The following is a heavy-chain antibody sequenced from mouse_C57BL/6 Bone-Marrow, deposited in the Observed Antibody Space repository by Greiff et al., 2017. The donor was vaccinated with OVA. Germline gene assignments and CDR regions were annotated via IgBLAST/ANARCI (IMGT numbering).Heavy chain of an antibody. CDR3: TRDGNPDY. V-gene: IGHV1-15*01. CDR1: GYTFTDYE. CDR2: IDPETGGT. J-gene: IGHJ2*01. D-gene: IGHD2-1*01. Sequence: QVQLKESGAELVRPGASVTLSCKASGYTFTDYEMHWVKQTPVHGLEWIGAIDPETGGTAYNQKFKGKAILTADKSSSTAYMELRSLTSEDSAVYYCTRDGNPDYWGQGTTLTVSS.